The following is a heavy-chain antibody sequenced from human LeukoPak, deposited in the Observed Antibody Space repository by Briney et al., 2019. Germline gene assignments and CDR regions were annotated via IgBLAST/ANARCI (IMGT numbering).Heavy chain of an antibody. V-gene: IGHV3-21*01. Sequence: GGSLRLSCAASGFNVTSNYMSWVRQAPGKGLEWVSSITSSSTSMYYADSVKGRFTISRDNAKNSLYLQMNSLRAEDTAVYYCARTYYDILTGYNPYFDYWGQGTLVTVSS. D-gene: IGHD3-9*01. CDR3: ARTYYDILTGYNPYFDY. J-gene: IGHJ4*02. CDR1: GFNVTSNY. CDR2: ITSSSTSM.